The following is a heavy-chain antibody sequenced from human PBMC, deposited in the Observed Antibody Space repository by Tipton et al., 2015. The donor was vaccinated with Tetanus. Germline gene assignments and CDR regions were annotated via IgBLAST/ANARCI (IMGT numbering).Heavy chain of an antibody. CDR1: GGSVSSGSYY. D-gene: IGHD3-10*01. CDR3: ARGGFGEFPDY. J-gene: IGHJ4*02. V-gene: IGHV4-61*01. CDR2: IYYSGST. Sequence: LVKPRETLSLTCTVSGGSVSSGSYYWSWIRQPPGKGLEWIGYIYYSGSTNYNPSLKSRVTISVDTSKNQFSLKLSSVTAADTAVYYCARGGFGEFPDYWGQGTLVTVSS.